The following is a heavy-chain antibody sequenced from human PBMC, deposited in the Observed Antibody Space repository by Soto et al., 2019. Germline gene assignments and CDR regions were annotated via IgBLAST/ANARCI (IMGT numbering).Heavy chain of an antibody. CDR1: GFTFSSYD. J-gene: IGHJ6*02. Sequence: EVQLVESGGGLVQPGGSLRLSCAASGFTFSSYDMHWVRQATGKGLEWVSAIGTAGDTYYPGSVKGRFTISRENAKNSFYLQLNSLRAGVTTVYYCARVRLPYSSSWDYSMDVWGQGTTVTVSS. CDR2: IGTAGDT. D-gene: IGHD6-13*01. V-gene: IGHV3-13*01. CDR3: ARVRLPYSSSWDYSMDV.